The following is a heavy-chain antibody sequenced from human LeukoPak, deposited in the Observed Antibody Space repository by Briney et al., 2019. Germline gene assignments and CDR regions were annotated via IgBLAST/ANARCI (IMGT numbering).Heavy chain of an antibody. V-gene: IGHV4-34*01. D-gene: IGHD4-17*01. J-gene: IGHJ4*02. CDR1: GVSFNDYY. CDR3: TRMTTGHDY. CDR2: INHSGYT. Sequence: PSETLSLTCAVSGVSFNDYYWSWVRHTPRKGLGWIEEINHSGYTNYSPCLKSRVTLSIDTSRKQFPLNLRSVTVADTGIYYCTRMTTGHDYWGQGTLVTVSS.